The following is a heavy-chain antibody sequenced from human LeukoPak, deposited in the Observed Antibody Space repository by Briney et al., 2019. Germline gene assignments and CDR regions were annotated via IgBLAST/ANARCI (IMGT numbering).Heavy chain of an antibody. V-gene: IGHV3-30*02. CDR3: ANSGTTGPTRAQAHYYYYMTS. CDR2: IRYDGSNK. J-gene: IGHJ6*03. D-gene: IGHD1-14*01. Sequence: GGSLRLSCAASGFTFSSYGMHWVRQAPGKGLEWVAFIRYDGSNKYYADSVKGRFTISRDNSKNTLYLQMNSLRAEDTAVYYCANSGTTGPTRAQAHYYYYMTSGAKGPRSPSP. CDR1: GFTFSSYG.